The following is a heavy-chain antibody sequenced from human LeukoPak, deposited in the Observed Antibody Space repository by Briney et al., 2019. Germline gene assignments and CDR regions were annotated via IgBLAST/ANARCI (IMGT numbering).Heavy chain of an antibody. CDR3: ARQTYDSSGYYYTDY. D-gene: IGHD3-22*01. CDR2: IYTSGSI. Sequence: SETLSLTCTVSGGSISSYYWSWIRQPAGKGLEWIGRIYTSGSINYNPSLKSRVTMSVDTSKNQFSLKLSSVTAADTAVYYCARQTYDSSGYYYTDYWGQGTLVTVSS. J-gene: IGHJ4*02. V-gene: IGHV4-4*07. CDR1: GGSISSYY.